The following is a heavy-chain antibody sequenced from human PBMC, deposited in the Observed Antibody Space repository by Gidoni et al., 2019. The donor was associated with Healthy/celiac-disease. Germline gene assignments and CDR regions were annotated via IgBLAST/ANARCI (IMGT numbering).Heavy chain of an antibody. J-gene: IGHJ4*02. Sequence: EVQLVESGGGLVQPGGSLKLSCAASGFTFSGSAMHWVRQASGKGLEWVGRIRSKANSYATAYAASVKGRFTISRDDSKNTAYLQMNSLKTEDTAVYYCTRPTAMGPGNWGQGTLVTVSS. CDR3: TRPTAMGPGN. CDR1: GFTFSGSA. CDR2: IRSKANSYAT. D-gene: IGHD5-18*01. V-gene: IGHV3-73*01.